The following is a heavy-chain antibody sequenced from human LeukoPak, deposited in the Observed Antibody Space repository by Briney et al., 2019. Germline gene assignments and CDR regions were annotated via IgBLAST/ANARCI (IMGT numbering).Heavy chain of an antibody. CDR2: ISYDGSNK. J-gene: IGHJ6*02. Sequence: PGGSLRLSCAASGVTFSSYGMHGVRQAPSKGLEWVAVISYDGSNKYYADSGKGRFTISRDNSKNTLYLQMNSLRAEDTAVYYCARGLGYCSSTSCYAHYYYYGMDVWGQGTTVTVSS. V-gene: IGHV3-30*03. CDR1: GVTFSSYG. D-gene: IGHD2-2*03. CDR3: ARGLGYCSSTSCYAHYYYYGMDV.